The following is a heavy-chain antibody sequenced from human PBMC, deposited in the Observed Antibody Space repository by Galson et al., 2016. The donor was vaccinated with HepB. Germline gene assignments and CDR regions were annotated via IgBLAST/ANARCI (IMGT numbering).Heavy chain of an antibody. CDR1: GFIFSTYA. J-gene: IGHJ4*02. Sequence: SLRLSCAASGFIFSTYAMHWVRQAPGKGLEWVAIISNDGSNYYSADFVKGRFTISRDNSKNTLYLYMNNLTAGDTAIYYCGKHGGFDYWGQGALVTVSS. CDR2: ISNDGSNY. CDR3: GKHGGFDY. D-gene: IGHD3-16*01. V-gene: IGHV3-30-3*01.